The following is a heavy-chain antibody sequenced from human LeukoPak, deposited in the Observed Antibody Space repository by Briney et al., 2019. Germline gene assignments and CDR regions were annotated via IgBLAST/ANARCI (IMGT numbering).Heavy chain of an antibody. V-gene: IGHV4-59*01. Sequence: SETLSLTCNVSGGSITSYYWSWIRQPPGKGLEWLGYVFYGGTTNYNPSLKNPVTISVDTSNNQFSLTLSSVTAADTAVYYCARDAGGGDSWGQGTLVTVSS. CDR1: GGSITSYY. D-gene: IGHD2-21*01. CDR3: ARDAGGGDS. J-gene: IGHJ5*02. CDR2: VFYGGTT.